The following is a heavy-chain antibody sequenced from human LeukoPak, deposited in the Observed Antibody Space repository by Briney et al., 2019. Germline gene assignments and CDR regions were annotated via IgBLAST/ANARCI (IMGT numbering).Heavy chain of an antibody. Sequence: GGSLRLSCTASGFTFGDYAMSWFRQAPGKGLEWVGFIRSKAYGGTTEYAASVKGRFTISRDDSKSIAYLQMNSLKTEDTAVYYCTRDQATVTTESDYYYYGMDVWGQGTTVTVSS. CDR2: IRSKAYGGTT. CDR3: TRDQATVTTESDYYYYGMDV. CDR1: GFTFGDYA. D-gene: IGHD4-17*01. J-gene: IGHJ6*02. V-gene: IGHV3-49*03.